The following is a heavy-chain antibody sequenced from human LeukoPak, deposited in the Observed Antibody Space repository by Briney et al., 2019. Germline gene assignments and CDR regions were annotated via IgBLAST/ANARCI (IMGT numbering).Heavy chain of an antibody. V-gene: IGHV4-39*07. CDR3: ARGSIAAAGIYFDY. Sequence: SETLSLTCTVSGGSISSSSYYWGWIRQPPGKGLEWIGSIYYSGSTYYNPSLKSRVTISVDTSKNQFSLKLSSVTAADTAVYYCARGSIAAAGIYFDYWGRGTLVTVSS. CDR1: GGSISSSSYY. J-gene: IGHJ4*02. CDR2: IYYSGST. D-gene: IGHD6-13*01.